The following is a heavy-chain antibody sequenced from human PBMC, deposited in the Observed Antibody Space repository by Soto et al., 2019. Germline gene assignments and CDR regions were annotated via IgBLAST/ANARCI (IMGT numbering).Heavy chain of an antibody. CDR2: MNPNSGNT. D-gene: IGHD3-16*01. CDR3: ASYVRSYYNGMDV. V-gene: IGHV1-8*01. Sequence: QVQLVQSGSEVKKPGASVKVSCKASGYTFSSHDINWVRQATGQGLEWMGWMNPNSGNTGYAQKLQGRVTMTRNTSISTAYMELSSLRSEDMAVYYCASYVRSYYNGMDVWGQGTTVTVSS. J-gene: IGHJ6*02. CDR1: GYTFSSHD.